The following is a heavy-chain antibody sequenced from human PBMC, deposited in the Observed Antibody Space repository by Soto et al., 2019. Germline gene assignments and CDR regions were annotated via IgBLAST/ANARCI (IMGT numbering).Heavy chain of an antibody. J-gene: IGHJ6*02. Sequence: PGESLKISCKGSGYSFTSYWISWVRQMPGKGLEWMGRIDPSDSYTNYSPSFQGHVTISADKSISTAYLQWSSLKASDTAMYYCARLDIGVVPAPYPHYGMDFWGQGTMVTLSS. CDR1: GYSFTSYW. CDR3: ARLDIGVVPAPYPHYGMDF. D-gene: IGHD2-2*03. V-gene: IGHV5-10-1*01. CDR2: IDPSDSYT.